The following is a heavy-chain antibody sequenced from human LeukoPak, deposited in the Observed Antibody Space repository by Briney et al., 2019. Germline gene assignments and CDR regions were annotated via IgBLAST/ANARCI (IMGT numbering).Heavy chain of an antibody. CDR2: ISSSSSTI. J-gene: IGHJ6*03. CDR3: ARDKAARTYYYYMDV. V-gene: IGHV3-48*01. Sequence: GGSLRLSCAASGFTFSSYSMNWVRQAPGKGLEWVSYISSSSSTIYYADSVKGRFTISRDNAKNSLYLQMNSLRAEDTAVYYCARDKAARTYYYYMDVWGKGTTVTVSS. D-gene: IGHD6-6*01. CDR1: GFTFSSYS.